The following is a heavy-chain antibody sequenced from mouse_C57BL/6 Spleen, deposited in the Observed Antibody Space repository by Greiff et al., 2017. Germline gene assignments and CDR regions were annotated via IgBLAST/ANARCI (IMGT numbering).Heavy chain of an antibody. CDR2: INPGSGGT. Sequence: QVQLQQSGAELVRPGTSVKVSCKASGYAFTNYLIEWVKQRPGQGLEWIGVINPGSGGTNYNEKFKGKATLTADKSSSTAYMQLSSLTSEDSAVYFCAREDGSSYDYWGQGTTRTVSS. CDR1: GYAFTNYL. D-gene: IGHD1-1*01. J-gene: IGHJ2*01. V-gene: IGHV1-54*01. CDR3: AREDGSSYDY.